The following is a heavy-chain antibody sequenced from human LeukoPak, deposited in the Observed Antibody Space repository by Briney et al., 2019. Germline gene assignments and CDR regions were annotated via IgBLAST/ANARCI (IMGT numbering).Heavy chain of an antibody. D-gene: IGHD3-10*01. Sequence: SETLSLTCTASGGSISSYYWSWIRQPPGKGLEWIGYIFHSGSTNYNPSLKSRVTISVDTSKNRFSLKLSSVTAADTAVYYCARRAGYGSGSYYWGQGTLVTVSS. CDR3: ARRAGYGSGSYY. CDR2: IFHSGST. J-gene: IGHJ4*02. CDR1: GGSISSYY. V-gene: IGHV4-59*08.